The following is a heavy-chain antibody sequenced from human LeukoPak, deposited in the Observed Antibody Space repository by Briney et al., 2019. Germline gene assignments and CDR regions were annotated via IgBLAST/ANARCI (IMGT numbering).Heavy chain of an antibody. CDR3: ARDPCSSTSCYPYP. Sequence: ASVNVSCKASGYTFTGYYMHWVRQAPGQGLEWMGWINPNSGGTNYAQKFQGRVTMTRDTSISTAYLELSRLRSDDTAVYYCARDPCSSTSCYPYPWGQGTLVTVSS. D-gene: IGHD2-2*01. V-gene: IGHV1-2*02. J-gene: IGHJ5*02. CDR2: INPNSGGT. CDR1: GYTFTGYY.